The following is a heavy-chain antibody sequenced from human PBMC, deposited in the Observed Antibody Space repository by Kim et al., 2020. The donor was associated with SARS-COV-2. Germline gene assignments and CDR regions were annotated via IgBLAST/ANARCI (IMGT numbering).Heavy chain of an antibody. V-gene: IGHV4-39*07. J-gene: IGHJ4*02. D-gene: IGHD3-10*01. CDR1: SGSISSSSYY. Sequence: SETLSLTCTVSSGSISSSSYYWGWIRQPPGKGLEWIGSIYYSGSTYYNPSLKSRVTISVDTSKNQFSLKLSSVTAADTAVYYCASVTLSMVRGGRDYWGQGTLVTVSS. CDR3: ASVTLSMVRGGRDY. CDR2: IYYSGST.